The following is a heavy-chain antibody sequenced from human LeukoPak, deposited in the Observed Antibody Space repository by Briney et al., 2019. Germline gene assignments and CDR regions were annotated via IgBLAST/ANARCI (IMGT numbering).Heavy chain of an antibody. CDR2: IGASGGST. D-gene: IGHD3-9*01. V-gene: IGHV3-23*01. Sequence: GGSLRLSCAASGFTVSSNYMSWVRQAPGKGLEWVSGIGASGGSTYYADSVKGRFTISRDNSKHTLYLQMSSLRTEDTAVYYCAKAEGYDILTGLDYWGQGTLVTVSS. CDR1: GFTVSSNY. J-gene: IGHJ4*02. CDR3: AKAEGYDILTGLDY.